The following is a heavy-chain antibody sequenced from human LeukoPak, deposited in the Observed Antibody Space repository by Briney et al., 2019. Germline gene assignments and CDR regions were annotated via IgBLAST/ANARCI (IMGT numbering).Heavy chain of an antibody. Sequence: PGGSLRLSCAASGFTFGDFYMSWIRQAPGKGLEWVSYISGSGTYTNYADSVKGRFTISRDNARNSLYLQMNSLRAEDTAVYYCARKYCSTTSCLFDNWGQGTLVTVSS. V-gene: IGHV3-11*06. CDR2: ISGSGTYT. J-gene: IGHJ4*02. CDR3: ARKYCSTTSCLFDN. CDR1: GFTFGDFY. D-gene: IGHD2-2*01.